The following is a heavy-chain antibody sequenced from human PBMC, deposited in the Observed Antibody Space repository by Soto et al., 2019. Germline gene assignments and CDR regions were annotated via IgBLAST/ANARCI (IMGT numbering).Heavy chain of an antibody. V-gene: IGHV4-59*01. Sequence: QAQLQESGPGLVKPSETLSLTCTVSGGSISSYYWNWIRQPPGKGLESIGYIYYSGSTYYNPSLKSRVTISVDMSKNQFSLKLNSVTAADTAVYYCARGGGRYGLDVWGQGATITVSS. CDR1: GGSISSYY. J-gene: IGHJ6*02. CDR2: IYYSGST. CDR3: ARGGGRYGLDV. D-gene: IGHD3-10*01.